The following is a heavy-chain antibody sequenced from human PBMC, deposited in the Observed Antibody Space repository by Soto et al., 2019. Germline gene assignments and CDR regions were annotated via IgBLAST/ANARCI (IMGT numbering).Heavy chain of an antibody. Sequence: SETLSLTCAVYGGSFSGYYWSWIRQPPGKGLEWIGEINHSGSTNYNPSLKSRVTISVDTSKNQFSLKLSPVTAADTAVYYCARGVNHRVSLLRTQYFQHWGQGTLVTVSS. V-gene: IGHV4-34*01. D-gene: IGHD2-15*01. CDR2: INHSGST. CDR1: GGSFSGYY. CDR3: ARGVNHRVSLLRTQYFQH. J-gene: IGHJ1*01.